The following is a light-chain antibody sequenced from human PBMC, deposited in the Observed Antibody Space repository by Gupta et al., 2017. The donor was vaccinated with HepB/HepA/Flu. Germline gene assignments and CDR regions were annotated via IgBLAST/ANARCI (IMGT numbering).Light chain of an antibody. Sequence: ELVMTQSPATLSVSPGERATLPCRASQSVSSNLAWYQQKPGQAPRLLIYGASTRATGIPARFRGSGSGTEFTLTISSLQSADFAVYYCQQYNNWPPWTFGQGTKVEIK. CDR1: QSVSSN. CDR3: QQYNNWPPWT. CDR2: GAS. J-gene: IGKJ1*01. V-gene: IGKV3-15*01.